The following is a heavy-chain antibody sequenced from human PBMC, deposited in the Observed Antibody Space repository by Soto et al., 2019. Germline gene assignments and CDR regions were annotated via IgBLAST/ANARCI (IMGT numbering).Heavy chain of an antibody. CDR3: ARNKWGTEDFDF. CDR1: GYTFTSFD. D-gene: IGHD7-27*01. Sequence: QVQLVQSGAEAKKPGASVKVSCKASGYTFTSFDINWVRQATGQGLEWLGWMTPNTGNTGYAQKFQGRITMTRDTSTSTAYMELNSLTYEDSAVYYCARNKWGTEDFDFWGHGTLVTVSS. J-gene: IGHJ4*01. CDR2: MTPNTGNT. V-gene: IGHV1-8*01.